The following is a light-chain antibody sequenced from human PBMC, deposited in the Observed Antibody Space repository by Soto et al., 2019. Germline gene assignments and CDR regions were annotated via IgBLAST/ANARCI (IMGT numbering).Light chain of an antibody. V-gene: IGKV1-39*01. Sequence: DIQMTQSPSSLSASVGDRVTITCRASQRIGSFLNWYQQKPGKAPKFLISAASTLKSGVPSRFRGSGSGTDFTLTISSLQPDDLATDFCQQSYSPPYTFGQGTKLEIK. J-gene: IGKJ2*01. CDR3: QQSYSPPYT. CDR1: QRIGSF. CDR2: AAS.